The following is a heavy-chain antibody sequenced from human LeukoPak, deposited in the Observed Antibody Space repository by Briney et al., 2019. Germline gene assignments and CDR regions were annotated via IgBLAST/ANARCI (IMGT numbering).Heavy chain of an antibody. CDR3: ARALSWTTDSYYYMDV. CDR1: GYTFTSYD. V-gene: IGHV1-8*01. D-gene: IGHD3/OR15-3a*01. Sequence: EASVKVSCKASGYTFTSYDINWVRQATGQGREGMGWKHPNSGNTGYAQKFQGRVTMTKNTSITTAYMVLSSLRSEDTAVYYCARALSWTTDSYYYMDVWGKGTTVTVSS. J-gene: IGHJ6*03. CDR2: KHPNSGNT.